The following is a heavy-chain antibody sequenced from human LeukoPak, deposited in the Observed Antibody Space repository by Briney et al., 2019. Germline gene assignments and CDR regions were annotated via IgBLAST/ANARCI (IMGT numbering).Heavy chain of an antibody. CDR3: ARDDPGARYGD. J-gene: IGHJ4*02. CDR1: GFTFSNYW. V-gene: IGHV3-7*01. D-gene: IGHD4-17*01. Sequence: PGGSLRLSCSASGFTFSNYWMTWVRQAPGKGLEWVANTNADGSDKYYLGSVKGRFTISRDNAKNSLYLQMNNLRVEDTAVYYCARDDPGARYGDWGQGTLVTVSS. CDR2: TNADGSDK.